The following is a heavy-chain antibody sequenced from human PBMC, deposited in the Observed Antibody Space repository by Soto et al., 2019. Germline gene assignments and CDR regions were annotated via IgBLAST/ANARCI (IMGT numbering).Heavy chain of an antibody. Sequence: GGSSQIGAYTWSWIRRPPGKGLEWIGYIYHSGSTYYNPSLKSRVTMSVDRSKSEFSLRLSSVTAADTAVYFCARVGACGGDCHDYWGQGTLVTVSS. CDR1: GGSSQIGAYT. V-gene: IGHV4-30-2*01. CDR2: IYHSGST. CDR3: ARVGACGGDCHDY. D-gene: IGHD2-21*02. J-gene: IGHJ4*02.